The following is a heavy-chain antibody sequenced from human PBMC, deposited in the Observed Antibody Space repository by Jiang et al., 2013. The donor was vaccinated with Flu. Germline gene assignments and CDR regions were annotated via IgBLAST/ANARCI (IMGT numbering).Heavy chain of an antibody. CDR2: IYPGDSDT. J-gene: IGHJ4*02. V-gene: IGHV5-51*01. CDR3: ARHQILGVSGSPWDY. Sequence: GRSLKISCKGSAYIFTNYWIGWVRQMPGKGLEWMGIIYPGDSDTRYSPSFQGQVTISADKSISTAFLQWSSLKASDTAMYYCARHQILGVSGSPWDYWGQGTLVTVSS. D-gene: IGHD3-3*01. CDR1: AYIFTNYW.